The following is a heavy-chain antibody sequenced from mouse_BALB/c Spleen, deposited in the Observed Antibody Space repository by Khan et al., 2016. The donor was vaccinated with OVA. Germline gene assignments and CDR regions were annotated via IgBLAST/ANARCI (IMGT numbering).Heavy chain of an antibody. CDR1: GYTFTTYY. J-gene: IGHJ4*01. CDR3: ARDDYVGGDAMDY. D-gene: IGHD2-4*01. CDR2: IYPGSVNP. V-gene: IGHV1S56*01. Sequence: QVQLQQSGPELVKPGASVRISCKASGYTFTTYYIHWVKQRPGQGLQWIGWIYPGSVNPPYNEQFKGKATLTSDKSSSTAYMQLSSLTSEDSAVYFCARDDYVGGDAMDYWGQGTSVTVSS.